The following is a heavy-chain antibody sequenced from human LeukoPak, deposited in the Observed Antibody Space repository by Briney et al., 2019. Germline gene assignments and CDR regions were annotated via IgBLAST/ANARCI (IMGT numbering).Heavy chain of an antibody. CDR1: GFTFSSYA. Sequence: PGGSLRLSCAGSGFTFSSYAMHWVRQAPGKGLEYVSAISSNGGSTYYANSVKGRFTISRDNSKNTLYLQMGSLRAEDMAVYYCAREGLGIAAAGGACDIWGQGTMVTVSS. CDR3: AREGLGIAAAGGACDI. D-gene: IGHD6-13*01. J-gene: IGHJ3*02. V-gene: IGHV3-64*01. CDR2: ISSNGGST.